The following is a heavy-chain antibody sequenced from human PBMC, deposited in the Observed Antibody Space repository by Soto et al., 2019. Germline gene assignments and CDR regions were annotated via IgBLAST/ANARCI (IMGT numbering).Heavy chain of an antibody. Sequence: PGGSLRLSCAGSGFIFSNYNMNWVRQAPGKGLEWVSYISGSSSTIYYSDSVRGRFTISRDNAKNSLYLQMNSLRDEDTAVYYCACTSRIAAAPGYWGQGTLVTSPQ. CDR2: ISGSSSTI. CDR3: ACTSRIAAAPGY. V-gene: IGHV3-48*02. D-gene: IGHD6-13*01. CDR1: GFIFSNYN. J-gene: IGHJ4*02.